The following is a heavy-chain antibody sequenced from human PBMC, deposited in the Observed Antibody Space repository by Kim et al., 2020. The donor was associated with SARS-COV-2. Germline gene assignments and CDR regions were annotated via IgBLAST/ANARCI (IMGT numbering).Heavy chain of an antibody. CDR2: IHESADST. Sequence: GGSLRLSCAASGFTFSSYAMSWVRQAPGKGLEWVSAIHESADSTFYADSVKGRFTIFRDNSKNTVFLQMNSLRAGDTAVYYCAIDLGSWKFDPWGQGTQV. D-gene: IGHD3-16*01. V-gene: IGHV3-23*01. J-gene: IGHJ5*02. CDR1: GFTFSSYA. CDR3: AIDLGSWKFDP.